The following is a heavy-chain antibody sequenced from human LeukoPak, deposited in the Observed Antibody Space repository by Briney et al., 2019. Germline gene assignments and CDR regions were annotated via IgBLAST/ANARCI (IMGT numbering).Heavy chain of an antibody. CDR3: ARQSGEAMKVAIFDGDYLDY. CDR1: GFTFSLYA. D-gene: IGHD3-22*01. V-gene: IGHV3-30*04. Sequence: PGGSLRLSCAASGFTFSLYAIHWVRQAPGKGLEWVAIVSFDGRSKYYADSVQGRAIVSRDNSKTTVFLQMNSLRTDDTAVYFCARQSGEAMKVAIFDGDYLDYWGQGTLVTVSS. J-gene: IGHJ4*01. CDR2: VSFDGRSK.